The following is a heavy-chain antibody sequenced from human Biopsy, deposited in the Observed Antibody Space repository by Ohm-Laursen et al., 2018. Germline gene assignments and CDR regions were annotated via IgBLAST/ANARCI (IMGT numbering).Heavy chain of an antibody. CDR1: GFTFSSSA. Sequence: GASVTASCKASGFTFSSSAVQWVRQARGPCLEWLGWIVVVSGHTNYAQKFQERVTITRDMSTSTAYMELTSLRSEDTAVYYCAATSTLYYYYYAMDVWDQGTTITVSS. CDR3: AATSTLYYYYYAMDV. V-gene: IGHV1-58*01. J-gene: IGHJ6*02. CDR2: IVVVSGHT.